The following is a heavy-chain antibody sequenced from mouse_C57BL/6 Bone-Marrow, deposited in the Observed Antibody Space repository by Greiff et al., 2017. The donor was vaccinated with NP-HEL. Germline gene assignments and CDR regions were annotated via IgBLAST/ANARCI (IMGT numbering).Heavy chain of an antibody. V-gene: IGHV5-6*01. Sequence: EVNLVESGGDLVKPGGSLKLSCAASGFTFSSYGMSWVRQTPDKRLEWVATISSGGSYTYYPDSVKGRFTISRDNAKNTLYLQMSSLKSEDTAMYYCARGIIYYYGSSCMDYWGQGTSVTVSS. CDR3: ARGIIYYYGSSCMDY. CDR2: ISSGGSYT. CDR1: GFTFSSYG. D-gene: IGHD1-1*01. J-gene: IGHJ4*01.